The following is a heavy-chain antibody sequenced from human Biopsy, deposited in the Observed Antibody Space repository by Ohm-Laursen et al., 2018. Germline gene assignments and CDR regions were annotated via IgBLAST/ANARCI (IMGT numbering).Heavy chain of an antibody. Sequence: GSLRLSCAASGFTFGDAWMSWIRQAPGKGLEWVGLIKSKFDGETTDYAAPVKGRFIISRDDSKSTLFLQMNSLKDEDTGVYFCSTGGGDFYYNGMDVWGQGTTVTVSS. D-gene: IGHD3-16*01. V-gene: IGHV3-15*01. CDR3: STGGGDFYYNGMDV. J-gene: IGHJ6*02. CDR2: IKSKFDGETT. CDR1: GFTFGDAW.